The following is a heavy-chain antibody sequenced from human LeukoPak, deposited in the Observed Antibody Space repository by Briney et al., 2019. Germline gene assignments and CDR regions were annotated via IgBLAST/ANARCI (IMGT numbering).Heavy chain of an antibody. CDR2: IYYSGST. CDR1: GGSISSGDYY. D-gene: IGHD2-2*01. Sequence: SQTLSLTCTVSGGSISSGDYYWSWLRQHPGKGLEWIGYIYYSGSTYYNPSLKRRVIISVDASKNQSSLKLSSVTAADTAVYYCSTSSTGLSGYFDCWGQGTLVTVSS. CDR3: STSSTGLSGYFDC. V-gene: IGHV4-31*03. J-gene: IGHJ4*03.